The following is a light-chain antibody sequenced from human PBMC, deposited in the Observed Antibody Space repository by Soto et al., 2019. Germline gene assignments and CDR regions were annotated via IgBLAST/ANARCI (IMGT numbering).Light chain of an antibody. CDR3: QQYHNWPPQYT. V-gene: IGKV3D-15*03. CDR1: QSVASN. Sequence: EIVMTQSPASLSVSPGDGATLSCRASQSVASNVAWYQQKPGQGPRLHIHRAFLRAVAFPARFSGSGSGTAFTLTISNLLSEDFADYYCQQYHNWPPQYTFGQGTKLQIK. CDR2: RAF. J-gene: IGKJ2*01.